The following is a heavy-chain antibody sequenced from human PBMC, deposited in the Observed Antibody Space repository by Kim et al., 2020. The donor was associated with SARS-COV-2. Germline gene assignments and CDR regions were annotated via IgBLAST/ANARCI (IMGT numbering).Heavy chain of an antibody. CDR2: VNRDGSTT. D-gene: IGHD3-10*01. V-gene: IGHV3-74*01. Sequence: GGSLRLSCAASGFTFSSYWMHWVRQAPGKGLVWVSRVNRDGSTTNYADSAKGRFTISRDNAKNTLYLQMNSLRAEDTAVYYCARETPVRGEYYFDYWGQGILVTVSS. CDR1: GFTFSSYW. CDR3: ARETPVRGEYYFDY. J-gene: IGHJ4*02.